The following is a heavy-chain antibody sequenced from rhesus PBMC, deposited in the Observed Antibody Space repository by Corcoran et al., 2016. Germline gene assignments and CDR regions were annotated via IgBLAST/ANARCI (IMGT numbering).Heavy chain of an antibody. CDR1: GGSISDDYY. Sequence: QVQLQESGPGLVKPSETLSLTCAVSGGSISDDYYWSWIRKPPGKGLAWIGYIFGSGGGTNYNPSLKNRVTISIDTSKNQFSLKLSSVTAADTAVYYCAIRGYSGPYYFDYWGQGVLVTVSS. CDR2: IFGSGGGT. D-gene: IGHD5-42*01. V-gene: IGHV4-106*01. J-gene: IGHJ4*01. CDR3: AIRGYSGPYYFDY.